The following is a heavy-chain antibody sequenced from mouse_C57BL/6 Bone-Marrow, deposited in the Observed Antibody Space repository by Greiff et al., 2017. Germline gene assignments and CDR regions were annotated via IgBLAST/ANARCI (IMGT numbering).Heavy chain of an antibody. Sequence: DVKLQESGPGLVKPSQSLSLTCSVTGYSITSGYYWNWIRQFPGNKLEWMGYISYDGSNNYNPSLKNRISITRDTSKNQFFLKLNSVTTEDTATYYCASGYDGYYVGFAYWGQGTLVTVSA. CDR3: ASGYDGYYVGFAY. CDR1: GYSITSGYY. J-gene: IGHJ3*01. D-gene: IGHD2-3*01. CDR2: ISYDGSN. V-gene: IGHV3-6*01.